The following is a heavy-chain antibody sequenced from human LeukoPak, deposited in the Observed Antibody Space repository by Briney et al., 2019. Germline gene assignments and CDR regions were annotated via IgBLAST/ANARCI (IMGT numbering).Heavy chain of an antibody. D-gene: IGHD2-2*01. CDR3: ARLGCSSTSCYDN. Sequence: GESLKISCKSSGYSFTSFWIGWVRQMPGKGLEWMGIVYPGDSDTRYSPSFQGQVTISADKSISTAYLEWSSLKASDTAMYYCARLGCSSTSCYDNWGQGTLVTVSS. CDR1: GYSFTSFW. J-gene: IGHJ4*02. V-gene: IGHV5-51*01. CDR2: VYPGDSDT.